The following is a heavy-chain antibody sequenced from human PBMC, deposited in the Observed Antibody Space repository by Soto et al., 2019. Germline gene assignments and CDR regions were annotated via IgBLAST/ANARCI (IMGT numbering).Heavy chain of an antibody. CDR3: AKPHRPHYDRSDY. CDR1: GFTFSSYA. D-gene: IGHD3-16*01. CDR2: ISGSGGST. J-gene: IGHJ4*02. V-gene: IGHV3-23*01. Sequence: EVQLLESGGGLVQPGGSLRLSCAASGFTFSSYAMSWVRQAPGKGLEWVSAISGSGGSTYYADSVKGRFTISRDNSQNTLYLQMNSLRAEDTAVYYCAKPHRPHYDRSDYWGQGTLVTVSS.